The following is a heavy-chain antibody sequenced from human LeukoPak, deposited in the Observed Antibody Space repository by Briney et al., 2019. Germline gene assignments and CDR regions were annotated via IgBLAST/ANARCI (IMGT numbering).Heavy chain of an antibody. V-gene: IGHV1-69*13. J-gene: IGHJ4*02. CDR1: GGTFSSYA. D-gene: IGHD3-16*02. Sequence: ASVKVSCKASGGTFSSYAISWVRQAPGQGLEWMGGIIPIFGTANYAQKFQGRVTITADESTSTAYMELSSLRSEDTAVYYCARSRLRLGELSLGPDYWGQGTLVSVSS. CDR2: IIPIFGTA. CDR3: ARSRLRLGELSLGPDY.